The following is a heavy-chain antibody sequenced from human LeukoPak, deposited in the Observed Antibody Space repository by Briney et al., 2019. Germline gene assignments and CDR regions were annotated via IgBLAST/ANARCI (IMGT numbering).Heavy chain of an antibody. V-gene: IGHV3-30*02. Sequence: GGSLRLSCAASGFTFSSYGMHWVRQAPGKGLEWVAFIRYDGSNKYYADSVKGRFTISRDNSKNTLYLQMNSLRAEDTAVYYCAKDSSSRYYGGNSGFDYWGQGTLVTVSS. J-gene: IGHJ4*02. CDR3: AKDSSSRYYGGNSGFDY. CDR2: IRYDGSNK. CDR1: GFTFSSYG. D-gene: IGHD4-23*01.